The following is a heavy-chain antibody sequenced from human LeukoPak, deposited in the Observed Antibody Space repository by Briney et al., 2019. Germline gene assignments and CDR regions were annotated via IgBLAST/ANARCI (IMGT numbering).Heavy chain of an antibody. CDR3: ARGPKYIASTGPHYFDY. CDR1: GFTFSSYT. Sequence: PGGSLRLSCAASGFTFSSYTMNWVRQAPGKGLEWVSSIAGSSGYISYADSVKGRFTISRDNAENSLYLQMNSLRAEDTAVYYCARGPKYIASTGPHYFDYWGQGTLVTVSS. D-gene: IGHD1-1*01. J-gene: IGHJ4*02. V-gene: IGHV3-21*01. CDR2: IAGSSGYI.